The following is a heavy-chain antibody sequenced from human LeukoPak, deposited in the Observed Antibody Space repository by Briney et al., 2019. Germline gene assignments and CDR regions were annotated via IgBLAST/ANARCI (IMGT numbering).Heavy chain of an antibody. CDR3: ARGAAGTRDY. V-gene: IGHV4-59*01. J-gene: IGHJ4*02. D-gene: IGHD6-13*01. CDR2: IYYSGNT. Sequence: SETLSLTCTVSGGSISSYYWSWIRQPPGKGLEWIGYIYYSGNTKYNPSLTSRVTISVDTSKNQFSLSLSSVTAADTAVYYCARGAAGTRDYWGQGTLVTVSS. CDR1: GGSISSYY.